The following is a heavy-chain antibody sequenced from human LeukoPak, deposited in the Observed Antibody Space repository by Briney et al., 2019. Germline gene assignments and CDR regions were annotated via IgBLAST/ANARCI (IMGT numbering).Heavy chain of an antibody. D-gene: IGHD3-10*01. V-gene: IGHV3-33*01. CDR3: AGSQSYNVFDP. CDR2: IWYDDSDK. J-gene: IGHJ5*02. CDR1: GFTFSTYG. Sequence: AGGSLRLSCAPSGFTFSTYGKHGVRQSPGRGLEWVAVIWYDDSDKQYVDSVKGRFTISRDNSKNTLYLQMNSLRAEDTAVYYCAGSQSYNVFDPWGQGTVVTVSS.